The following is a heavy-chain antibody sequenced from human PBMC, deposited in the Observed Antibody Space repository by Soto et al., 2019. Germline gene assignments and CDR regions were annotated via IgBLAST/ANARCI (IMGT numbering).Heavy chain of an antibody. CDR2: IYYSVNT. CDR3: VRGGYVHAFDY. CDR1: GGSISYYY. J-gene: IGHJ4*02. V-gene: IGHV4-59*01. D-gene: IGHD5-12*01. Sequence: PSETLSLTCTVSGGSISYYYWGWIRQPPGKGLEWIGSIYYSVNTHYNPSLKSRVTISVDTSMNQFSLNLDSVTAVDSAVYYCVRGGYVHAFDYWGQGALVTVSS.